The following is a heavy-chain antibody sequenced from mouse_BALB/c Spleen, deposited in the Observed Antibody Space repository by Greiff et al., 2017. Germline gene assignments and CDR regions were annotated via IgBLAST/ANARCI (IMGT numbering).Heavy chain of an antibody. V-gene: IGHV1S29*02. Sequence: VQLQQSGPELVKPGASVKISCKASGYTFTDYNMHWVKQSHGKSLEWIGYIYPYNGGTGYNQKFKSKATLTVDNSSSTAYMELRSLTSEDSAVYYCARSRDYYGSSMYFDVWGAGTTVTVSS. CDR2: IYPYNGGT. CDR3: ARSRDYYGSSMYFDV. CDR1: GYTFTDYN. D-gene: IGHD1-1*01. J-gene: IGHJ1*01.